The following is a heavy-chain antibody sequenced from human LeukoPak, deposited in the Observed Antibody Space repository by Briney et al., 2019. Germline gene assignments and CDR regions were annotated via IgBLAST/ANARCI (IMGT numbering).Heavy chain of an antibody. D-gene: IGHD5-12*01. CDR2: INPNSGGT. V-gene: IGHV1-2*02. J-gene: IGHJ5*02. Sequence: ASVKVSCKASGYTFTTYAMNWVRQAPGQGLEWMGWINPNSGGTNYAQKFQGRVTMTRDTSISTAYMELSSLRSEDTAVYYCARTLRGYSGYDLDWFDPWGQGTLVTVSS. CDR1: GYTFTTYA. CDR3: ARTLRGYSGYDLDWFDP.